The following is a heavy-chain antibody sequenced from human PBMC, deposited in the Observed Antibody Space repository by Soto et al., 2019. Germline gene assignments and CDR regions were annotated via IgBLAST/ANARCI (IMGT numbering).Heavy chain of an antibody. CDR1: GFTFSSYG. D-gene: IGHD3-22*01. CDR3: ARDIWEYYYDSSGYYF. Sequence: QVQLVESGGGVVQPGRSLRLSCAASGFTFSSYGMHWVRQAPGKGLEWVAVIWYDGSNKYYADSVKGRFTIPRDNSKNTLYLQMNSLRAEDTAVYYCARDIWEYYYDSSGYYFGGQGTMVTVSS. V-gene: IGHV3-33*01. CDR2: IWYDGSNK. J-gene: IGHJ3*01.